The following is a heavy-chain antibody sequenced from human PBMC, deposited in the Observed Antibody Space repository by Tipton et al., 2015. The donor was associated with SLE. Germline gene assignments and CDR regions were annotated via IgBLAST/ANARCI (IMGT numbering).Heavy chain of an antibody. CDR1: GFTFDDYG. V-gene: IGHV3-20*04. CDR3: ARTKRTLDAFDI. J-gene: IGHJ3*02. CDR2: INWNGGST. Sequence: SLRLSCAASGFTFDDYGMSWVRQAPGKGLEWVSGINWNGGSTGYADSVKGRFTISRDNAKNSLYLQMNSLRAEDTAVYYCARTKRTLDAFDIWGQGTMVTVSS.